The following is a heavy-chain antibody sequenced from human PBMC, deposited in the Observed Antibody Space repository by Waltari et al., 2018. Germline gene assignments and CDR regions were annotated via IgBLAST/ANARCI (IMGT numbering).Heavy chain of an antibody. CDR1: GFTVSSNY. J-gene: IGHJ4*02. D-gene: IGHD6-19*01. Sequence: EVQLVESGGGLIQPGVSLRLSCAASGFTVSSNYMSWVRQAPGKGLEWVSVIYSGGSTYYADFVKGRFTISRDNSKNTLYLQMNSLRAEDTAVYYCARVNKVAGMTDYWGQGTLVTVSS. CDR3: ARVNKVAGMTDY. CDR2: IYSGGST. V-gene: IGHV3-53*01.